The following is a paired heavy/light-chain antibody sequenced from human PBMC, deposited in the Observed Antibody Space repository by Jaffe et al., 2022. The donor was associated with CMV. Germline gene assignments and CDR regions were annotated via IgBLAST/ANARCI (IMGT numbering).Light chain of an antibody. CDR1: QSVLYSSNNKNY. V-gene: IGKV4-1*01. CDR3: QQYYSTPPGGLT. J-gene: IGKJ4*01. CDR2: WAS. Sequence: DIVMTQSPDSLAVSLGERATINCKSSQSVLYSSNNKNYLAWYQQKPGQPPKLLIYWASTRESGVPDRFSGSGSGTDFTLTISSLQAEDVAVYYCQQYYSTPPGGLTFGGGTKVEIK.
Heavy chain of an antibody. D-gene: IGHD3-22*01. Sequence: EVQLVESGGGLVKPGGSLRLSCAASGFTFSSYSMNWVRQAPGKGLEWVSSISSSSSYIYYADSVKGRFTISRDNAKNSLYLQMNSLRAEDTAVYYCARDRGPHYYYDSSGYYRGGQFDYWGQGTLVTVSS. CDR3: ARDRGPHYYYDSSGYYRGGQFDY. V-gene: IGHV3-21*01. J-gene: IGHJ4*02. CDR2: ISSSSSYI. CDR1: GFTFSSYS.